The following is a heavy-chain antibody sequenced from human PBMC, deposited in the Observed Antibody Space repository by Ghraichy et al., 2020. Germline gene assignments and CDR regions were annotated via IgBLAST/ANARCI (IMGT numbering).Heavy chain of an antibody. CDR1: GFTFSSYS. CDR3: ARLLSSYGWFDP. Sequence: GESLNISCAASGFTFSSYSMNWVRQAPGKGLEWVSSITSSSSYIYYADSVKGRFDNAKNSLYLQMNILRAEDTAVYYSARLLSSYGWFDPWGQGTLVTVSS. CDR2: ITSSSSYI. D-gene: IGHD6-6*01. V-gene: IGHV3-21*01. J-gene: IGHJ5*02.